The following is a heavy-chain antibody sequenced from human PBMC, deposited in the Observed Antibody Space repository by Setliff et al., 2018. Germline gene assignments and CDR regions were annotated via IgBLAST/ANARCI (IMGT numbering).Heavy chain of an antibody. V-gene: IGHV3-11*04. CDR3: ARNWVTAQHYYYGMDV. J-gene: IGHJ6*02. D-gene: IGHD2-21*02. CDR1: GFTFSDYN. CDR2: ISGSGYTI. Sequence: GGSLRLSCAASGFTFSDYNMSWIRQAPGKGLEWVSYISGSGYTIYYADSVKGRFTISRDTSKSTLYLQMDSLRAEDAAIYYCARNWVTAQHYYYGMDVWGQGTTVTVSS.